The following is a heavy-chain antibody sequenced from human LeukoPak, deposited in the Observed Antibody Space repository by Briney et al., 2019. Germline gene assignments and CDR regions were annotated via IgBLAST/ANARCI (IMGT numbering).Heavy chain of an antibody. CDR1: GFTFSDYA. Sequence: GGSLRLSCAASGFTFSDYAMHWVRQAPGKGLEYVSAISTDGGGTYYVNSVKGRFTISRDNSKNTLYLQMGSLRAEDMAVYYCARYGSGSYYHNWGQGTLVTVSS. D-gene: IGHD3-10*01. J-gene: IGHJ4*02. V-gene: IGHV3-64*01. CDR2: ISTDGGGT. CDR3: ARYGSGSYYHN.